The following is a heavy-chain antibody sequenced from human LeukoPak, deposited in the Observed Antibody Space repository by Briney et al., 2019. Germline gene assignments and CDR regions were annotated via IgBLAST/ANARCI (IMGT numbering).Heavy chain of an antibody. Sequence: ASVKVSCKASGYTLTGYYMHWVRQAPGQGLEWMGWINPNSGGTNYAQKFQGRVTMTRDTSISTAYMELSRLRSDDTAVYYCARLAAAGDRWFDPWGQGTLVTVSS. CDR2: INPNSGGT. J-gene: IGHJ5*02. D-gene: IGHD6-13*01. CDR1: GYTLTGYY. V-gene: IGHV1-2*02. CDR3: ARLAAAGDRWFDP.